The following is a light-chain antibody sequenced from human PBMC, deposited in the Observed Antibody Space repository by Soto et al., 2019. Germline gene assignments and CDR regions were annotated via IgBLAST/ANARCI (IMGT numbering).Light chain of an antibody. Sequence: QSVLTQPASVSGSPGQSITISCTGTISDFVVYNYVSWYQQHPGKAPKLMIYGVGNRPSGVSNRFSGSKSGNTASLTISGLQADDEADYYWSSHTISSALQVFGTGTKVTVL. CDR3: SSHTISSALQV. CDR1: ISDFVVYNY. CDR2: GVG. V-gene: IGLV2-14*01. J-gene: IGLJ1*01.